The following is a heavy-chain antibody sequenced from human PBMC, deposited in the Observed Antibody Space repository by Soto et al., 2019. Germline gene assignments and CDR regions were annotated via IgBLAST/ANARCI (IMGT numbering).Heavy chain of an antibody. CDR2: IYTSGST. J-gene: IGHJ3*02. V-gene: IGHV4-4*07. D-gene: IGHD2-2*01. CDR3: ARDPYCRSTSCYDAFDI. Sequence: VQLQESGPGLVKPSETLSLTCSVSGGSISSYYWSWIRQPAGKALEWIGRIYTSGSTNYNPSLKRRVTMSVDTSKNQFSLKLTSVTAADTAVYYCARDPYCRSTSCYDAFDIWGQGTLVTVSS. CDR1: GGSISSYY.